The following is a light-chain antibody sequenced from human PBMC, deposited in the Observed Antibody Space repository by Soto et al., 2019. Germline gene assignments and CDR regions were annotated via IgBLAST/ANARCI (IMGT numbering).Light chain of an antibody. Sequence: EIVLTQSPGTLSLSPGERATLSCRASQSVSSSFLAWYQQKPGQAPRLLIHATSSRATGIPDRFSGSGSGTEFTLIISGLQPDDSATYYCQQYTNTNNPWMFGQGTKVDIK. J-gene: IGKJ1*01. CDR2: ATS. CDR1: QSVSSSF. V-gene: IGKV3-20*01. CDR3: QQYTNTNNPWM.